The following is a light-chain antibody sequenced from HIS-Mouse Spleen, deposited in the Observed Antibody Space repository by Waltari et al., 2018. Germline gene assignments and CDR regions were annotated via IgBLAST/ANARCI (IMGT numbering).Light chain of an antibody. CDR2: SNH. J-gene: IGLJ1*01. Sequence: QSVLTQPPSASGTPGQRVTIPCSGSSPNIGRNTEHCSQQLPGTAPKLLIYSNHQRPSGVPDRFSGSKSGTSASLAISGLQSEDEADYYCAAWDDSLNGNYVFGTGTKVIVL. CDR1: SPNIGRNT. V-gene: IGLV1-44*01. CDR3: AAWDDSLNGNYV.